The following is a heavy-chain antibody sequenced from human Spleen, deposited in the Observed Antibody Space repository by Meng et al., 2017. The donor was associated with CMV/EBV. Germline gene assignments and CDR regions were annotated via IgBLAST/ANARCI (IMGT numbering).Heavy chain of an antibody. CDR2: INPNTGGT. CDR1: GYRFTGYY. V-gene: IGHV1-2*02. CDR3: ARGGKVGILTAFDI. J-gene: IGHJ3*02. Sequence: ASVKVSCKASGYRFTGYYVNWVRQAPGQGLEWMGWINPNTGGTHDAQKFQGRVTLTRDTSISTAYMELSSLRSDDTAMYYCARGGKVGILTAFDIWGQGTMVT. D-gene: IGHD1-26*01.